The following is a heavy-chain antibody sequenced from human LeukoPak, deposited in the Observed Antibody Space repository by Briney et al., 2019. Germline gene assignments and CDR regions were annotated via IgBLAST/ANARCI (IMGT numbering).Heavy chain of an antibody. CDR3: AGCRDGYNPFDY. CDR1: GGSVSSGSYY. D-gene: IGHD5-24*01. CDR2: IYYSGST. Sequence: SETLSLTCTVSGGSVSSGSYYWSWIRQPPGKGLEWIGYIYYSGSTNYNPSLKSRVTISVDTSKNQFSLKLSSVTAADTAVYYCAGCRDGYNPFDYWGQGTLVTVSS. J-gene: IGHJ4*02. V-gene: IGHV4-61*01.